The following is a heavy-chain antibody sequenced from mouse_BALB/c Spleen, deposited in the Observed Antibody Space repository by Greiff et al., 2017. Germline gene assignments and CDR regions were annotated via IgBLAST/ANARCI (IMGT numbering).Heavy chain of an antibody. Sequence: EVMLVESGGGLVKPGGSLKLSCAASGFTFSSYTMSWVRQTPEKRLEWVATISSGGSYTYYPDSVKGRFTIFRDNAKNTLYLQMSSLKSEDTAMYYCTRGETARATSFAYWGQGTLVTVSA. CDR3: TRGETARATSFAY. V-gene: IGHV5-6-4*01. J-gene: IGHJ3*01. D-gene: IGHD3-2*01. CDR1: GFTFSSYT. CDR2: ISSGGSYT.